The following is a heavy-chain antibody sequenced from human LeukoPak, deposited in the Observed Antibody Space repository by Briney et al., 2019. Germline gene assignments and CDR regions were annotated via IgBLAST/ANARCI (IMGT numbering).Heavy chain of an antibody. V-gene: IGHV4-34*01. CDR3: ARTSDPGGYYYYYYMDV. CDR1: GGSFSGYY. D-gene: IGHD3-16*01. CDR2: INHSEST. J-gene: IGHJ6*03. Sequence: PSETLSLTCAVYGGSFSGYYWSWIRRPPGKGLEWIGEINHSESTNYNPSLKSRVTISVDTSKNQFSLKLSSVTAADTAVYYCARTSDPGGYYYYYYMDVWGKGTTVTVSS.